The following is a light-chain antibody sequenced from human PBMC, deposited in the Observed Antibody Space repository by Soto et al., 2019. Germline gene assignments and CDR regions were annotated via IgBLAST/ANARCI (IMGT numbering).Light chain of an antibody. Sequence: QSALTQPASVSGSPGQSITIPCTGTSSDVGVYNYVSWYQQHPGKAPKFMIYDVINRPAGVSNRFSGSKSGNTASLTISGLQAEDEADYYCSSYTSSGTLVFGGGTKLTVL. J-gene: IGLJ2*01. CDR3: SSYTSSGTLV. V-gene: IGLV2-14*01. CDR1: SSDVGVYNY. CDR2: DVI.